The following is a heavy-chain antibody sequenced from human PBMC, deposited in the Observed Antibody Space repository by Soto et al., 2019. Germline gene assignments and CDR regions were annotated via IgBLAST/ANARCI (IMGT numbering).Heavy chain of an antibody. J-gene: IGHJ4*02. CDR1: GFTFSSYA. CDR2: ISGSGGST. Sequence: EVQLLESGGGLVQPGGSLRLSCAASGFTFSSYAMSWVRQAPGKGLEWVSAISGSGGSTYYADSVKGRFTISRDNSKNTLYLQMNSLRAEDTAVYYCAKHEFYRDYLTGIFDYWGQGTLVTVSS. D-gene: IGHD4-17*01. V-gene: IGHV3-23*01. CDR3: AKHEFYRDYLTGIFDY.